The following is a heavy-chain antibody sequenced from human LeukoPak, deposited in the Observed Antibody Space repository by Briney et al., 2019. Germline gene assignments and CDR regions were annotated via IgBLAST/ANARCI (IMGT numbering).Heavy chain of an antibody. CDR3: ARDGSTGYSSSWEPYYYYYYGMDV. V-gene: IGHV3-21*01. D-gene: IGHD6-13*01. CDR1: GFTFSSYS. CDR2: ISSSSSYI. J-gene: IGHJ6*02. Sequence: GGSLRLSCAASGFTFSSYSMNWVRQAPGKGLEWVSSISSSSSYIYYADSVKGRFTISRDNAKNSLYLQMNSLRAEDTAVYYCARDGSTGYSSSWEPYYYYYYGMDVWGQGTTVTVSS.